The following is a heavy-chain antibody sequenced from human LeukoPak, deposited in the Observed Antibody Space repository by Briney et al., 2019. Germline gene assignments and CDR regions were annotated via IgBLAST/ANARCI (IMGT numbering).Heavy chain of an antibody. Sequence: SETLSLTCGVYGGSFSGYYWSWIRQPPGKGLEWIGEINNSGSTNYNPSLKSRVTISADTSKNQFSLKLSSVTAADTAVYYCVRDIAAAGGFDYWGQGTLATVSS. CDR3: VRDIAAAGGFDY. V-gene: IGHV4-34*01. D-gene: IGHD6-13*01. J-gene: IGHJ4*02. CDR2: INNSGST. CDR1: GGSFSGYY.